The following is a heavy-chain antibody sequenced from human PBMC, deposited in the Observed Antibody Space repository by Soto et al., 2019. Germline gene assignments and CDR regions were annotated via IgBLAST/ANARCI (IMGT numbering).Heavy chain of an antibody. CDR2: ISSSSSYM. CDR1: GFTFSSYN. J-gene: IGHJ6*02. V-gene: IGHV3-21*01. CDR3: ARDNASGNQWLASYYYHGMDV. Sequence: GGSLRLSCAASGFTFSSYNMNWVRQAPGKGLEWVSSISSSSSYMYYADSVRGRFTISRDDAKNSLYLQMNSLRAEDTAVYYCARDNASGNQWLASYYYHGMDVWGQGTTVTVSS. D-gene: IGHD6-19*01.